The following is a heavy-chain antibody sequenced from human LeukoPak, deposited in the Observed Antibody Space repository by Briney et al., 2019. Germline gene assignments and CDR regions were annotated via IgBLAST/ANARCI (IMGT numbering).Heavy chain of an antibody. Sequence: PSETLSLTCAVYGGSFSGYYWSWIRQPPGKGLEWIGEINHSGSTNYNPSLKSRVTISVDTPKNQFSLKLSSVTAADTAVYYCARPHDYGDNVEDYWGQGTLVTVSS. D-gene: IGHD4-17*01. CDR3: ARPHDYGDNVEDY. CDR1: GGSFSGYY. CDR2: INHSGST. J-gene: IGHJ4*02. V-gene: IGHV4-34*01.